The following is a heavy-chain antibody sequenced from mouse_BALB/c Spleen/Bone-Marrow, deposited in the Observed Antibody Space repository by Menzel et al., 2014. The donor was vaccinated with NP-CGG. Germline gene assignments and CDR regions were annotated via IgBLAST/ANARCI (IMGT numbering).Heavy chain of an antibody. CDR3: ARHDNDGYYLAY. Sequence: VQGVESGPGLVAPSQSLSITCTISGFSLTSYGVHWVRQPPGKGLEWLVVIWSDGSTTYNSALKSRLSISKDNSKSQVFLKMKSLQTDDTAMYYCARHDNDGYYLAYWGQGTLVTVSA. V-gene: IGHV2-6-1*01. CDR1: GFSLTSYG. CDR2: IWSDGST. D-gene: IGHD2-3*01. J-gene: IGHJ3*01.